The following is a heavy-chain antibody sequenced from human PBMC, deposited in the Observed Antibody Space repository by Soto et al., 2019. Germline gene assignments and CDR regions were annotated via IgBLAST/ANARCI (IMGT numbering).Heavy chain of an antibody. J-gene: IGHJ6*02. CDR1: GGSISSYY. CDR2: IYYSGST. CDR3: ERKLPTVDDYYGMDV. D-gene: IGHD4-17*01. V-gene: IGHV4-59*08. Sequence: SETLSLTCTVSGGSISSYYWSWIRQPPGKGLVWIGYIYYSGSTNYNPSLNSRVTISVDTSKNQFSLKLSSVTAADTAVYYCERKLPTVDDYYGMDVWGQGTMVTVA.